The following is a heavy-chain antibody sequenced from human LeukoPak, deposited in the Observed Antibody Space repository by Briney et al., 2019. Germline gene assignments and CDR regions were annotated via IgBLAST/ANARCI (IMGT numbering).Heavy chain of an antibody. CDR2: IYSGGST. CDR1: GFTVSSNY. CDR3: ARVGVVPAAIPDGFDI. Sequence: GGSLRLSCAASGFTVSSNYMSWVRQAPGKGLEWVSVIYSGGSTYYADSVKGRFTISRDNSKNTLYLQMNSLTAEDTAVYYCARVGVVPAAIPDGFDIWGQGAMVTVSS. J-gene: IGHJ3*02. V-gene: IGHV3-53*01. D-gene: IGHD2-2*01.